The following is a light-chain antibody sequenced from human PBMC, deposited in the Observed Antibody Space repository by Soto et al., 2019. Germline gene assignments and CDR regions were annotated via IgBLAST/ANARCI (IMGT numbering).Light chain of an antibody. CDR2: GAS. CDR1: QTVTSNY. Sequence: ALTQSPGTLSSSPGERATISCRASQTVTSNYLAWYQQKPGRAPRLLIYGASSRATGIPDRFSGSGSGTDFILTINRLEPEDFALYYCQQYGDLPWTFGQGTKVDIK. J-gene: IGKJ1*01. V-gene: IGKV3-20*01. CDR3: QQYGDLPWT.